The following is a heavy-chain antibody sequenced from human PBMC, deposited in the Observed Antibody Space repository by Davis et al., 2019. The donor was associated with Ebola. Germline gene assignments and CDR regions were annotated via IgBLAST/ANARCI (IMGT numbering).Heavy chain of an antibody. V-gene: IGHV3-7*03. J-gene: IGHJ4*02. D-gene: IGHD2/OR15-2a*01. CDR2: IKQDGSEK. Sequence: GESLKISCAASGFTFSNYWMTWVRQAPGKGLEWVANIKQDGSEKYYLDSVEGRFTISRDNGKNSVFLQMNILRAEETAVYYCARPVRESGIRLLGYWGQGTLVTVSS. CDR1: GFTFSNYW. CDR3: ARPVRESGIRLLGY.